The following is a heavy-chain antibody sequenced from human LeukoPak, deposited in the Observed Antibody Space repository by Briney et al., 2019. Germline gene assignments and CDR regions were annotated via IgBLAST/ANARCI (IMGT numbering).Heavy chain of an antibody. CDR2: ISYDGSNK. Sequence: GGSLRLSCAASGFTFSSYAMHWVRQAPGKGLEWVAVISYDGSNKYYADSVKGRFTISRDNSKNTLYLQMNSLRAEDTAVYYCARDFERRLHNWFDPWGQGTLVTVSS. CDR3: ARDFERRLHNWFDP. V-gene: IGHV3-30*04. CDR1: GFTFSSYA. J-gene: IGHJ5*02. D-gene: IGHD1-1*01.